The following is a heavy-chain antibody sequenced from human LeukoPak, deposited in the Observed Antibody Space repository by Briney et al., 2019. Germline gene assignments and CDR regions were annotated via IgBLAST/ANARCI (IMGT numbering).Heavy chain of an antibody. CDR1: GYTFTCYY. CDR3: ARHDMVRGLY. J-gene: IGHJ4*02. CDR2: INPNSGGT. V-gene: IGHV1-2*02. D-gene: IGHD3-10*01. Sequence: GASVKVSCKASGYTFTCYYMHWVRQAPGQGLEWMGWINPNSGGTNYAQKFQGRVTMTRVTSTSTAYMELSRLRSDDTAVYYCARHDMVRGLYWGQGTLVTVSS.